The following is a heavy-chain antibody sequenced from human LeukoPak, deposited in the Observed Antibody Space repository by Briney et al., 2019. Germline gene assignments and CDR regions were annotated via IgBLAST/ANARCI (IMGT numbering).Heavy chain of an antibody. J-gene: IGHJ6*04. V-gene: IGHV3-23*01. CDR2: ISGSGGST. Sequence: GTLRLSCAASGFTFSSYGMSWVRQAPGKGLEWVSAISGSGGSTYYADSVKGRFTISRDNSKNTLYLQMNSLRAEDTAVCYCAELGITMIGGVWGKGTTVTISS. D-gene: IGHD3-10*02. CDR1: GFTFSSYG. CDR3: AELGITMIGGV.